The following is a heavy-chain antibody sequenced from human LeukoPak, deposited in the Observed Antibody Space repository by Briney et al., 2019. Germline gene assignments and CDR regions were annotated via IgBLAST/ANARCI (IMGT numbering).Heavy chain of an antibody. D-gene: IGHD1-26*01. CDR2: IYYRGRT. J-gene: IGHJ5*02. CDR3: ARTLGIMGDRGTGWFDP. CDR1: GGSISSSSYY. Sequence: SETLSLTCTVSGGSISSSSYYWGWIRQPPGKGLEWIGSIYYRGRTYYNPSLKSRVTISVDTSKNQFSLKLSSVTAADTAVYYCARTLGIMGDRGTGWFDPWGQGTLVTVSP. V-gene: IGHV4-39*07.